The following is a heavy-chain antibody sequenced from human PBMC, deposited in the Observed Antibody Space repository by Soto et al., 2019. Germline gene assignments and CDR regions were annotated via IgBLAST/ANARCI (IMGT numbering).Heavy chain of an antibody. CDR3: ARGATSYFYHYYYGMDV. CDR2: ISSSSGSSI. D-gene: IGHD2-21*01. Sequence: QLVESGGGLVKPGGSLRLSCAASGFTFSDYYMNWIRQAPGKGLEWVSFISSSSGSSIYYADSVKGRFTISRDNAKHSLYLQMNSLRAEDTAVYYCARGATSYFYHYYYGMDVWGQGTTVTVSS. J-gene: IGHJ6*02. V-gene: IGHV3-11*01. CDR1: GFTFSDYY.